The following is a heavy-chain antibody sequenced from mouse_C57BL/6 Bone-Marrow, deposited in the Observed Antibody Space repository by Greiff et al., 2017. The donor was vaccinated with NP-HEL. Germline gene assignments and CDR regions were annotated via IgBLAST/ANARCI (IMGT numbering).Heavy chain of an antibody. D-gene: IGHD2-5*01. Sequence: VQLQQSGAELVRPGASVKLSCKASGYTFTDYYINWVKQRPGQGLEWIARIYPGSGNTYYNEKFKGKAPLTAEKSSSTAYMQLSSLTSEDSAVYFCARDYSNYVAWFAYWGQGTLVTVSA. V-gene: IGHV1-76*01. J-gene: IGHJ3*01. CDR3: ARDYSNYVAWFAY. CDR1: GYTFTDYY. CDR2: IYPGSGNT.